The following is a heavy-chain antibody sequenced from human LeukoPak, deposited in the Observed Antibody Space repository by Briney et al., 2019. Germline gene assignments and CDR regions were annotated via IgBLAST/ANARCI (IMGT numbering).Heavy chain of an antibody. CDR1: GFTFSSYS. D-gene: IGHD5-12*01. Sequence: GGSPRLSCAASGFTFSSYSMNWVRQAPGKGLEWVSSISSSSSYTYYADSVKGRFTISRDNAKNSLYLQMNSLRAEDTAVYYCARDRGYSGYEIPFDYWGQGTLVTVSS. CDR3: ARDRGYSGYEIPFDY. V-gene: IGHV3-21*01. CDR2: ISSSSSYT. J-gene: IGHJ4*02.